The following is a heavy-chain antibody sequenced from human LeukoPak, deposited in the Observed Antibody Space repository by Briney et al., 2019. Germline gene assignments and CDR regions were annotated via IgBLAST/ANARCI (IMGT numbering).Heavy chain of an antibody. Sequence: GGSLRLSCVASEFTFNNYAMSWVRQAPGKGLEWVSTISGRGDTTYYADSVKGRFTISRDKSKNSVFLQMNSLRAEDTAVYYCAGGGNPRRLDYWGQGTLVTVSS. CDR3: AGGGNPRRLDY. D-gene: IGHD2-15*01. CDR2: ISGRGDTT. V-gene: IGHV3-23*01. CDR1: EFTFNNYA. J-gene: IGHJ4*02.